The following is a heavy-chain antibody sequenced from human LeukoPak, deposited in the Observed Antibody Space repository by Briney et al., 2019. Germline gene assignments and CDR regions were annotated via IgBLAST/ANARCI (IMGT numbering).Heavy chain of an antibody. CDR2: ISGSGGST. CDR1: GFTFSSYA. V-gene: IGHV3-23*01. J-gene: IGHJ4*02. Sequence: GGSLRLSCAASGFTFSSYAMSWVRQAPGKGLEWVSAISGSGGSTYYADSVKGRFTISRDNSKNTLYLQKNSLRAEDTAVYYCAKDGPPYYDILTGYPLNRGQGTLVTVSS. CDR3: AKDGPPYYDILTGYPLN. D-gene: IGHD3-9*01.